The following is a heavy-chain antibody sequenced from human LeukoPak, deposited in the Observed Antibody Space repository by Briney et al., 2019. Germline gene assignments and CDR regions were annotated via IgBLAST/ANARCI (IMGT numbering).Heavy chain of an antibody. V-gene: IGHV4-59*01. CDR1: GGSISSYY. Sequence: PSETLSLTCTVPGGSISSYYWSWIRQPPGKGLEWIGYIFYSGSTNSNPSLKSRVTISVDTSKNQFSLKLRSVTAADTAVYYCARSKAGLRIDYWGQGTLVTVSS. D-gene: IGHD4-17*01. CDR2: IFYSGST. J-gene: IGHJ4*02. CDR3: ARSKAGLRIDY.